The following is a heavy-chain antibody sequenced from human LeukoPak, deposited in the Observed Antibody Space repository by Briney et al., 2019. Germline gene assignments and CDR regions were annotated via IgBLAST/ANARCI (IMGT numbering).Heavy chain of an antibody. D-gene: IGHD6-19*01. CDR3: ARDDIAVAGTGFDY. V-gene: IGHV1-18*01. Sequence: ASVKVSCKASGYTFTSYGISWVRQAPGQGLEWMGWISAYKGDTNYAQKLQGRVTMTTDTSTSTAYMELRSLRSDGTAVYYCARDDIAVAGTGFDYWGQGTLVTVSS. CDR2: ISAYKGDT. J-gene: IGHJ4*02. CDR1: GYTFTSYG.